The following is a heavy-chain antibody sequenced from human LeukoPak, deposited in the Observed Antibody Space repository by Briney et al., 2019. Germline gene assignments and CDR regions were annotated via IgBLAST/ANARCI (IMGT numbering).Heavy chain of an antibody. D-gene: IGHD2-2*01. Sequence: GGSLRLSCAASGFNFNSYGMHWVRQAPGKGLEWVAFIRYDGSKKYYADSVKGRFTISRDNSKNTLSLQMNSLRAEDTAVYYCAGRGYCSSTSCRDYWGQGTLVTVSS. CDR3: AGRGYCSSTSCRDY. CDR2: IRYDGSKK. CDR1: GFNFNSYG. J-gene: IGHJ4*02. V-gene: IGHV3-30*02.